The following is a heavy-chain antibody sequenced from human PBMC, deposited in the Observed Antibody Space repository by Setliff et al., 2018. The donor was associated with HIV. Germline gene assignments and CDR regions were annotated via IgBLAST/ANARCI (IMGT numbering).Heavy chain of an antibody. CDR3: ARSSYYGSGSYTDY. D-gene: IGHD3-10*01. CDR1: GGSFSSVSYY. Sequence: PSETLSLTCTVSGGSFSSVSYYWNWIRQPAGKGLEWTGRIYFSGSTNYNPSLKSRVTISVDTSKKQFSLKLRSVTAADTAVYYCARSSYYGSGSYTDYWGQGTLVTVSS. CDR2: IYFSGST. J-gene: IGHJ4*02. V-gene: IGHV4-61*02.